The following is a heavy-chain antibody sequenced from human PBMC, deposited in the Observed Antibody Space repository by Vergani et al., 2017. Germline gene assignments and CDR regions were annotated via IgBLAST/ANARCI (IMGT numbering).Heavy chain of an antibody. Sequence: EVQLLQIGGGLAQPGESLRLSCSASGFTFVNSDLSWVRQAPGKGLEWVSSVSGSSATPYYADSVKGRFIISRDNSKNTLHLQMNSLRADDTAVYYCTKGSRGYTGYFFDYWGQGTLATVSS. J-gene: IGHJ4*02. V-gene: IGHV3-23*01. CDR3: TKGSRGYTGYFFDY. D-gene: IGHD5-12*01. CDR2: VSGSSATP. CDR1: GFTFVNSD.